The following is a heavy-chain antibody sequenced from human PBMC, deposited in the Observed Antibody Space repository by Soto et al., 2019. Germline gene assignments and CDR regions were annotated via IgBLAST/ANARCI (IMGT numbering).Heavy chain of an antibody. CDR3: ARQQYYYDSSGYPHWFDP. CDR1: GYSFTSYW. CDR2: IYPGDSDT. D-gene: IGHD3-22*01. Sequence: GESLKISCNGSGYSFTSYWIGWVRQMPGKGLEWMGIIYPGDSDTRYSPSFQGQVTISADKSISTAYLQWSSLKASDTAMYYCARQQYYYDSSGYPHWFDPWGQGTLVTVS. V-gene: IGHV5-51*01. J-gene: IGHJ5*02.